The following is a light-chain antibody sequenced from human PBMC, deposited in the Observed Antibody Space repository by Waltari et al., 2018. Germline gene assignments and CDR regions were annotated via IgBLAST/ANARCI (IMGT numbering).Light chain of an antibody. CDR3: QHHFRLPAT. Sequence: LTQSPGTLSLSPGERATLPCRASQSISRYLAWYQQKPGQAPRLLIYGASTRATGIPDRFSGSGSGTDFSLTISGLEPEDSAVYYCQHHFRLPATFGQGTKVEIK. CDR1: QSISRY. CDR2: GAS. J-gene: IGKJ1*01. V-gene: IGKV3-20*01.